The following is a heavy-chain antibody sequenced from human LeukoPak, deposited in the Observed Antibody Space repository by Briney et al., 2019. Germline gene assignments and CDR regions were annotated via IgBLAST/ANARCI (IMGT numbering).Heavy chain of an antibody. Sequence: SETLSLTCTVSGGSISSYYWSWIRQPPGKGLEWIGYIYYSGSTNYNPSLKSRVTISVDTSKNQFSLKLSSVTAADTAVYYCARRAVLRAFQHWGQGTLVTVSS. V-gene: IGHV4-59*12. CDR1: GGSISSYY. D-gene: IGHD3-10*01. CDR2: IYYSGST. CDR3: ARRAVLRAFQH. J-gene: IGHJ1*01.